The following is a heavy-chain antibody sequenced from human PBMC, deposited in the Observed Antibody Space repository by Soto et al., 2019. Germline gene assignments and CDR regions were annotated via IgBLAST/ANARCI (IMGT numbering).Heavy chain of an antibody. CDR2: INAYNGNT. J-gene: IGHJ1*01. CDR1: GYSFTSYA. CDR3: ARDGVAVTTGISGY. Sequence: ASVKVSCKASGYSFTSYAISWVRQAPGQGLEWMGWINAYNGNTKYAQKFQDRVTMTTDTSTNTVYMELRSLTSDDTAVYYCARDGVAVTTGISGYWGQGTLVTVSS. D-gene: IGHD4-4*01. V-gene: IGHV1-18*01.